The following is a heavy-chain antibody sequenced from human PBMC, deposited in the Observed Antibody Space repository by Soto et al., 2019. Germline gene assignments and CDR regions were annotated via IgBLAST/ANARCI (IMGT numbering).Heavy chain of an antibody. CDR3: ARELYDFWSGYYPHLFDY. CDR2: ISAYNGNT. CDR1: GYTFTIYG. D-gene: IGHD3-3*01. Sequence: ASVKVSCKASGYTFTIYGISWVRQAPGQGLEWMGWISAYNGNTNYAQKLQGRVTMTTDTSTSTAYMELRSLRSDDTAVYYCARELYDFWSGYYPHLFDYWGQGTLVTVSS. J-gene: IGHJ4*02. V-gene: IGHV1-18*01.